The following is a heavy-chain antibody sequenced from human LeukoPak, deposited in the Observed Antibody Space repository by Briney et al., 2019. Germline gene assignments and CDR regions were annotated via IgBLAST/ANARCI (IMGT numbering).Heavy chain of an antibody. Sequence: GGSLRLSCAASGFTFSSYGMHWVRQAPGKGLEWVAFIRYDGSNKYYADSVKGRSTISRDNSKNTLYLQMNTMRAEDTAVYYCARDSGFSGTQRGEYWGQGTLVTVSS. V-gene: IGHV3-30*02. CDR3: ARDSGFSGTQRGEY. CDR1: GFTFSSYG. D-gene: IGHD3/OR15-3a*01. J-gene: IGHJ4*02. CDR2: IRYDGSNK.